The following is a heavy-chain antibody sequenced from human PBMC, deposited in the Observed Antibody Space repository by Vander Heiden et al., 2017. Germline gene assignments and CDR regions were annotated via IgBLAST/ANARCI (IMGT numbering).Heavy chain of an antibody. V-gene: IGHV3-15*01. CDR2: IKGKIDGGTI. J-gene: IGHJ4*02. CDR3: TLVGCRDGSCYPDN. D-gene: IGHD2-15*01. Sequence: EVQLVESGGGLVKPGGSLRLSCVASGFTFINAWMTWVRQAPGKGLEWVGRIKGKIDGGTIDYAAPVKGRFTISRDDSKNTVYLQMNSLKVEDTAVYYCTLVGCRDGSCYPDNWGQGTLVTVSS. CDR1: GFTFINAW.